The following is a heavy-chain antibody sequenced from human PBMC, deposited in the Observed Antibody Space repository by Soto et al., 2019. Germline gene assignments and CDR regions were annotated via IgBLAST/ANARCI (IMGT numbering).Heavy chain of an antibody. Sequence: GGSLRLSCAASGFTFSSYGMHWVRQAPGKGLEWVAVISYDGSNKYYADSVKGRFTISRDNSKNTLYLQMNSLRAEDTAVYYCARAETTVVTSSAFDIWGQGTMVTV. CDR3: ARAETTVVTSSAFDI. CDR1: GFTFSSYG. CDR2: ISYDGSNK. J-gene: IGHJ3*02. V-gene: IGHV3-30*03. D-gene: IGHD4-17*01.